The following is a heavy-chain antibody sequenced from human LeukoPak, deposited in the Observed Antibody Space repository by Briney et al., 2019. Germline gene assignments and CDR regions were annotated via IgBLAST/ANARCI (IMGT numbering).Heavy chain of an antibody. CDR2: ISSSGSTI. D-gene: IGHD5-24*01. Sequence: PGGSLGLSCAASGFTFSSYEMNWVRQAPGKGLEWVSYISSSGSTIYYADSVKGRFTISRDNAKNSLYLQMNSLRAEDTAVYYCARVPAGWLQLVLDYWGQGTLVTVSS. CDR3: ARVPAGWLQLVLDY. V-gene: IGHV3-48*03. J-gene: IGHJ4*02. CDR1: GFTFSSYE.